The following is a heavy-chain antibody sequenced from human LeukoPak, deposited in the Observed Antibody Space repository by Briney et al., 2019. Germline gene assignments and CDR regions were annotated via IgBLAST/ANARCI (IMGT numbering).Heavy chain of an antibody. J-gene: IGHJ6*02. CDR2: ISGSGGST. Sequence: GGSLRLSCAASGFTFSSYAMSWVRQAPGKGLEWVSAISGSGGSTYYADSVKGRCTISRDNSKNTLYLQMNSLRAEDTAVYYCAKDVSGSGFLLRNYGMDVWGQGTTVTVSS. CDR3: AKDVSGSGFLLRNYGMDV. V-gene: IGHV3-23*01. CDR1: GFTFSSYA. D-gene: IGHD3-10*01.